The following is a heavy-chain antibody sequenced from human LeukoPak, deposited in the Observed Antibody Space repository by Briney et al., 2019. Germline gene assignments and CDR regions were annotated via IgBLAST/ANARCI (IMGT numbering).Heavy chain of an antibody. CDR1: GGSISSGDYY. V-gene: IGHV4-30-4*01. CDR3: AREGRYCSSTSCHPGYDAFDI. Sequence: SQTLSLTCTVSGGSISSGDYYWSWIRQPPGKGLEWIGYIYYSGSTYYNPSLKSRVTISVDTSKNQFSLKLSSVTAADTAVYYCAREGRYCSSTSCHPGYDAFDIWGQGTMVTVSS. D-gene: IGHD2-2*01. J-gene: IGHJ3*02. CDR2: IYYSGST.